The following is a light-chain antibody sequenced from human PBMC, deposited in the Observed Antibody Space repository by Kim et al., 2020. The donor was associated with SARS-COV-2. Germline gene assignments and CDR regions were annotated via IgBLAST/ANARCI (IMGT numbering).Light chain of an antibody. CDR1: QGISSY. J-gene: IGKJ4*01. V-gene: IGKV1-9*01. Sequence: IQLTQSPSSLSASVGDRVTITCRASQGISSYLAWYQQKPGKAPRLLIYAASTLKSGVPSRFSGSGSGTDFTLTINSLQPEDSATYYCQQLSSYPLTFGGGTKVEI. CDR3: QQLSSYPLT. CDR2: AAS.